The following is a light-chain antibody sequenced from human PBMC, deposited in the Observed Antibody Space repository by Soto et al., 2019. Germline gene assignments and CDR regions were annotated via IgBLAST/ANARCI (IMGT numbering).Light chain of an antibody. CDR2: WAS. CDR1: QSVLYSSNNKNY. Sequence: DIVMTQSPDSLAVSLGERATINCKYSQSVLYSSNNKNYLAWYQQKPGQPPKLLIYWASTRESGVPDRFSGSGYGTDFTLNISSLQAEDVAVYYCQQYYSTPFTFGPGTKVDIK. J-gene: IGKJ3*01. V-gene: IGKV4-1*01. CDR3: QQYYSTPFT.